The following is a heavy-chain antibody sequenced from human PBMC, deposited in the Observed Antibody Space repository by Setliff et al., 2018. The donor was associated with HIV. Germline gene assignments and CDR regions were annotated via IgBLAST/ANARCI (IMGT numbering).Heavy chain of an antibody. CDR2: INNRGDRT. J-gene: IGHJ5*02. Sequence: GGSLRLSCEGSGFFFSRHVMSWVRQAPGKGLEWVSGINNRGDRTDYADSVKGRFTISRDNSKNAVDLQMNSLTVEDTAVYYCAKDLAANIYDFSALYYVPYPVGSWGQGTLVTVSS. D-gene: IGHD3-16*01. V-gene: IGHV3-23*01. CDR1: GFFFSRHV. CDR3: AKDLAANIYDFSALYYVPYPVGS.